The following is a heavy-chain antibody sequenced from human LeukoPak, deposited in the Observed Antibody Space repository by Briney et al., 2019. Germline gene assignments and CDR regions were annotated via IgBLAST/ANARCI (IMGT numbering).Heavy chain of an antibody. Sequence: GGSLRLSCAASGFTFSNYNINWDRQAPGKGLEWASYISSGSGTIYYADSVKGRFTISRDNAKNSLYLQMNSLRAEDTAVYYCARALRLRRNGYYFDYWGQGTLVTVSS. CDR1: GFTFSNYN. CDR3: ARALRLRRNGYYFDY. D-gene: IGHD1-1*01. J-gene: IGHJ4*02. V-gene: IGHV3-48*01. CDR2: ISSGSGTI.